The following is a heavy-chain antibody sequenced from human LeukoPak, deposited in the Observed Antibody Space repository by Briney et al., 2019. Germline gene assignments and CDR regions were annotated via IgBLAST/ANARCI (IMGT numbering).Heavy chain of an antibody. J-gene: IGHJ6*03. CDR3: AKKLSLGSSSLYYYYMDV. CDR1: GFTFSSYA. V-gene: IGHV3-23*01. D-gene: IGHD1-26*01. CDR2: ISGSGGST. Sequence: GGSLRLSCAASGFTFSSYAMSWVRQAPGKGLEWVSAISGSGGSTYYADSVKGRFTISRDNSKNTLYLQMNSLRAEDTAVYYCAKKLSLGSSSLYYYYMDVWGKGTTVTVSS.